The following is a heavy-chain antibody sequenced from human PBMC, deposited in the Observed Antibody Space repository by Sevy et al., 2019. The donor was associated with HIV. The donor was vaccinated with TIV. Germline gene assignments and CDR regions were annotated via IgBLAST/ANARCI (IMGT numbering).Heavy chain of an antibody. CDR3: ARDRVTIFGVVIAWDWYFDL. CDR2: ISSSSSYI. J-gene: IGHJ2*01. V-gene: IGHV3-21*01. D-gene: IGHD3-3*01. Sequence: GGSLRLSCAASGFTFSSYSMNWVRQAPGKGLEWVSSISSSSSYIYYADSVKGRFTISRDNAKNSLYLQMNSLRAEDTAVYYCARDRVTIFGVVIAWDWYFDLWGRRTLVTVSS. CDR1: GFTFSSYS.